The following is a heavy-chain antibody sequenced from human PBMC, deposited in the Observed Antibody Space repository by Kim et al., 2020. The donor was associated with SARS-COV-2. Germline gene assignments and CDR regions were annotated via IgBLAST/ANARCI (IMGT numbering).Heavy chain of an antibody. CDR1: GFTFSSYS. V-gene: IGHV3-48*02. CDR3: ARDFPGSRRRLDWYFDL. CDR2: ISSSSSTI. D-gene: IGHD2-15*01. J-gene: IGHJ2*01. Sequence: GGSLRLSCAASGFTFSSYSMNWVRQAPGKGLEWVSYISSSSSTIYYADSVKGRFTISRDNAKNSLYLQMNSLRDEDTAVYYCARDFPGSRRRLDWYFDLWGRGTLVTVSS.